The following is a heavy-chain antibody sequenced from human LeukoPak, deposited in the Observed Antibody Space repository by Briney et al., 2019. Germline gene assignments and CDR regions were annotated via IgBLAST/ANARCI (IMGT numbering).Heavy chain of an antibody. Sequence: PGGSLRLSYAASGFILSNHWMTWVRQAPGKGPEWVANVNKDGSEKYYVDSVKGRFTISRDTAKNSLYLQMNNLRAEDTALYYCARNNDMDVWGQGTTVIVSS. CDR3: ARNNDMDV. CDR1: GFILSNHW. J-gene: IGHJ6*02. CDR2: VNKDGSEK. V-gene: IGHV3-7*03. D-gene: IGHD1/OR15-1a*01.